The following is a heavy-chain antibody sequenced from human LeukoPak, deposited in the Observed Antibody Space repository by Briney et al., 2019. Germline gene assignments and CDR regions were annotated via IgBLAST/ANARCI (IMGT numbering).Heavy chain of an antibody. D-gene: IGHD3-10*01. J-gene: IGHJ4*02. CDR3: ARVWFGELSKLDY. CDR1: GGSISSGGYY. Sequence: PSETLSLTCTVSGGSISSGGYYWGWIRQPPGKGLEWIGSIYHSGSTYYNPSLKSRVTISVDTSKNQFSLKLSSVTAADTAVYYCARVWFGELSKLDYWGQGTLVTVSS. V-gene: IGHV4-39*07. CDR2: IYHSGST.